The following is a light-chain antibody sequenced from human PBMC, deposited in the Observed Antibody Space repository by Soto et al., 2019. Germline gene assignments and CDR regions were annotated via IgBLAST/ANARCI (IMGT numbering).Light chain of an antibody. V-gene: IGKV2-30*01. CDR1: QSLVYSDGNTY. CDR2: KVS. CDR3: MKGTQSRT. Sequence: DVVMTQSPLSLPVTLGQPASISCRSSQSLVYSDGNTYLNWFQQRPGQSPRRLIYKVSTRDSGVPDRFSGNGSANDVTLKISMVEAEDVGVYYCMKGTQSRTSGQGTKVEIK. J-gene: IGKJ1*01.